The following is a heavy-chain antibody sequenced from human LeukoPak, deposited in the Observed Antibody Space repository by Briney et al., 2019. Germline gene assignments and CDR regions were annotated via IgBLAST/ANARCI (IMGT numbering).Heavy chain of an antibody. V-gene: IGHV3-30-3*01. D-gene: IGHD6-13*01. Sequence: GGSLRLSCAASRFTLSRHAMHWVRQAPGKGLEWVAVISYDGSNKYYADSVKGRFTISRDNSKNTLYLQMNSLRAEDTAVYYCARAPDSSSWYSLDYWGQGTLVTVSS. J-gene: IGHJ4*02. CDR3: ARAPDSSSWYSLDY. CDR2: ISYDGSNK. CDR1: RFTLSRHA.